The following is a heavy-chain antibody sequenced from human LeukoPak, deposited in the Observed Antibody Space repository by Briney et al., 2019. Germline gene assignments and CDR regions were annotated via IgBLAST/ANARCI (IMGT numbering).Heavy chain of an antibody. D-gene: IGHD2-15*01. J-gene: IGHJ4*02. CDR1: GFTFSSYG. Sequence: GGSLRLSCAASGFTFSSYGMHWVRRAPGKGLEWVAFIRYDGSNKYYADSVKGRFTISRDNSKNTLYLQMNSLRAEDTAVYYCAKDRWAFAHCSGGSCPFHYWGQGTLVTVSS. CDR2: IRYDGSNK. CDR3: AKDRWAFAHCSGGSCPFHY. V-gene: IGHV3-30*02.